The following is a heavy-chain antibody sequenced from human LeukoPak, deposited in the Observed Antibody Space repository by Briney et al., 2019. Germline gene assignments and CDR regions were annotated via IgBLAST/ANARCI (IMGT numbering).Heavy chain of an antibody. CDR1: GGTFSSYG. D-gene: IGHD3-22*01. CDR2: IIPIFGTA. CDR3: ARGSREYYYDSSAKGGAFDI. V-gene: IGHV1-69*05. Sequence: SVKVSCKASGGTFSSYGVSWVRQAPGQGLEWMGRIIPIFGTANYAQKFQGRVTITTDESTSTAYMELSSLRSEGTAVYYCARGSREYYYDSSAKGGAFDIWGQGTMVTVSS. J-gene: IGHJ3*02.